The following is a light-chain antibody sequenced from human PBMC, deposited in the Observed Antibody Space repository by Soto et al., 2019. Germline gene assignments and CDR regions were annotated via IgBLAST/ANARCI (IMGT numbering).Light chain of an antibody. CDR1: QSISSW. CDR2: DAY. CDR3: QQYSSYSPLS. V-gene: IGKV1-5*01. Sequence: DIQMTETPCPLSVPVGDIVTITYRASQSISSWLAWYQQKPGKAPKLLIYDAYSLESGTPSRFSGRRSGTEFTLTIASVQPEDFATYYCQQYSSYSPLSFGGGGKVDIK. J-gene: IGKJ4*01.